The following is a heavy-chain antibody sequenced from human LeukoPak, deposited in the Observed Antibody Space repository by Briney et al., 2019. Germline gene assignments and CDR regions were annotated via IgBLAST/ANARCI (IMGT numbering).Heavy chain of an antibody. J-gene: IGHJ5*02. CDR1: GYTFTSYY. V-gene: IGHV1-46*01. D-gene: IGHD3-10*01. CDR3: ARAEVSYGSDWNWFDP. Sequence: GASVKVSCKASGYTFTSYYMHWVRQAPGQGLEWMGIINPSGGSTSYAQEFQGRVTMTRDMSTSTVYMELSSLRSEDTAVYYCARAEVSYGSDWNWFDPWGQGTLVTVSS. CDR2: INPSGGST.